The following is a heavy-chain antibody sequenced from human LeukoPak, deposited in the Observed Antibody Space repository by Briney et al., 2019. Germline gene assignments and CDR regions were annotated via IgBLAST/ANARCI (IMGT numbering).Heavy chain of an antibody. CDR1: GFTFSSYS. CDR3: ARDRVIVATFFDY. CDR2: ISSGSSYI. Sequence: GGSLRLSCAASGFTFSSYSMNWVRQAPGKGLEWVSSISSGSSYIYYADSVKGRFTISRDNAKNSLYLQMNSLRAEDTAVYYCARDRVIVATFFDYWGQGTLVTVSS. V-gene: IGHV3-21*01. J-gene: IGHJ4*02. D-gene: IGHD5-12*01.